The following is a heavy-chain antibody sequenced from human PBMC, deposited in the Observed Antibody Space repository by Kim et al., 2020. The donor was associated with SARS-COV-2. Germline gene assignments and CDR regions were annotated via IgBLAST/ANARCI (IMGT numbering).Heavy chain of an antibody. D-gene: IGHD3-22*01. CDR1: GFTFSSYG. J-gene: IGHJ2*01. Sequence: GGSLRLSCAASGFTFSSYGMHWVRQAPGKGLEWVAVISYDGSNKYYADSVKGRFTISRDNSKNTLYLQMNSLRAEDTAVYYCAKDPYYYDSSGYFPLWG. CDR2: ISYDGSNK. CDR3: AKDPYYYDSSGYFPL. V-gene: IGHV3-30*18.